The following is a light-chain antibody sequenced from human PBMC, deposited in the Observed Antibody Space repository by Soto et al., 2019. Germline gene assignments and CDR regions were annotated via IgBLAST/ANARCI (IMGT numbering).Light chain of an antibody. V-gene: IGKV3-11*01. CDR2: DAS. CDR3: QQRSNWLSIT. J-gene: IGKJ5*01. CDR1: QSVSSY. Sequence: EIVLTQSPATLSLSPGERATLSCRASQSVSSYLAWYQQKPGQAPRLLIYDASNRATGIPSRFSGSGTGTDFTLTISSLEPEDFAVYYCQQRSNWLSITFGQATPLEIK.